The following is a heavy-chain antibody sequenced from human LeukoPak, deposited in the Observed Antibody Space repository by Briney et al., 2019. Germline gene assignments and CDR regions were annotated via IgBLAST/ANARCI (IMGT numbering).Heavy chain of an antibody. J-gene: IGHJ3*02. V-gene: IGHV1-8*03. CDR3: ASVSPPYYYDSSGYLVNAFDI. CDR1: GYTFTSYD. CDR2: MNPNSGNT. Sequence: ASVKVSCKASGYTFTSYDINWVRQATGQGLEWMGWMNPNSGNTGYAQKFQGRVTITRNTSISTAYMELSSLRSEDTAVYYCASVSPPYYYDSSGYLVNAFDIWGQGTMVTVSS. D-gene: IGHD3-22*01.